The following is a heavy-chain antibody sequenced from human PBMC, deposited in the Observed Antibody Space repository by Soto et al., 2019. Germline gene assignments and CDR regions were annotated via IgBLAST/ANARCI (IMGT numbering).Heavy chain of an antibody. D-gene: IGHD5-18*01. CDR3: ARDPHGAMVTVGDY. Sequence: ASVKVSCKASGYTFTSHGISWVRQAPGQGLEWMGWISAYNGNANYAQKPQGRVTMTTDTSTSTAYMELRSLRSDDTAVYYCARDPHGAMVTVGDYWGQGTLVTVSS. V-gene: IGHV1-18*01. CDR1: GYTFTSHG. CDR2: ISAYNGNA. J-gene: IGHJ4*02.